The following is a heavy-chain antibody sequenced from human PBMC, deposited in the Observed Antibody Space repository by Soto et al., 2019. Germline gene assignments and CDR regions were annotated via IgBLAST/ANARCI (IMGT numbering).Heavy chain of an antibody. CDR3: AKDSDSSSWYQLEYYYYGMDV. Sequence: GGSLRLSCGASGFTFSSYGIHWVRQAPGKGLEWVAVISYDGSNKYYADSVKGRFTISRDNSKNTLYLQMNSLRAEDTAVYYCAKDSDSSSWYQLEYYYYGMDVWGQGTTVTVSS. J-gene: IGHJ6*02. CDR1: GFTFSSYG. CDR2: ISYDGSNK. V-gene: IGHV3-30*18. D-gene: IGHD6-13*01.